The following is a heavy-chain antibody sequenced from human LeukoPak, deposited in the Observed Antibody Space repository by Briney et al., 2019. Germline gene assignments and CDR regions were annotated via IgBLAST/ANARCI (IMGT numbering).Heavy chain of an antibody. J-gene: IGHJ4*02. CDR3: ARGSWFCDF. D-gene: IGHD6-13*01. CDR1: GFPFSRYV. CDR2: ISYDGSYK. Sequence: PGGSLRLSCATSGFPFSRYVMHWVRQAPAKGLEWVAVISYDGSYKHYADAVKGRLIASRDNSKNTLFLQIGSLTTEDTAVYYCARGSWFCDFWGQGTQVTVSS. V-gene: IGHV3-30*04.